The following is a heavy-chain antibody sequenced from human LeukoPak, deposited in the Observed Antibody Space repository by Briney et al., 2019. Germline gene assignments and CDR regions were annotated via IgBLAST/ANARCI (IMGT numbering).Heavy chain of an antibody. V-gene: IGHV7-4-1*02. CDR2: INTNTGNP. CDR1: GYTFTSYA. CDR3: ARGLRNYYDSSGYSVLPQEDY. D-gene: IGHD3-22*01. Sequence: GASVKVSCKASGYTFTSYAMNWVRQAPGQGLEWMGWINTNTGNPTYAQGFTGRFVFSLDTSVSTAYLQISSLKAEDTAVYYCARGLRNYYDSSGYSVLPQEDYWGQGTLVTVSS. J-gene: IGHJ4*02.